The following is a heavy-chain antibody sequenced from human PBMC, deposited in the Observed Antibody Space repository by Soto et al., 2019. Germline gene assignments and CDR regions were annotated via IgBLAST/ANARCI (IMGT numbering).Heavy chain of an antibody. Sequence: SETLSLTCTVSGGSISSYYWSWIRQPPGKGLEWIGYIYYSGSTNYNPSLKSRVTISVDTSKNQFSLKLSSVTAADTAVYYCARGDISYYDFWSGSLDVWGQGTTVTVSS. V-gene: IGHV4-59*01. CDR3: ARGDISYYDFWSGSLDV. CDR2: IYYSGST. D-gene: IGHD3-3*01. J-gene: IGHJ6*02. CDR1: GGSISSYY.